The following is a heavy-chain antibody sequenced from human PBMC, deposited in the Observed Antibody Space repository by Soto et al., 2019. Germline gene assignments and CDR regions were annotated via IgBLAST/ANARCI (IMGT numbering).Heavy chain of an antibody. CDR1: GYTFTENR. J-gene: IGHJ5*02. Sequence: APVKVSCKASGYTFTENRIHWLRRAPGQRLQWLGRIDPKSGDTTFAPTFQGRVTMTTDTSTSTAYMELRSLRSDDRAVYYCARCADAWEVQEFDPWGQGTLVTVSS. CDR3: ARCADAWEVQEFDP. D-gene: IGHD1-26*01. V-gene: IGHV1-2*02. CDR2: IDPKSGDT.